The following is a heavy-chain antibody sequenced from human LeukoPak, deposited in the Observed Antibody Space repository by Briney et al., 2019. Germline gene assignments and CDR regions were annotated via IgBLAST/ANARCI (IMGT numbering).Heavy chain of an antibody. CDR3: ARDLRYYYDSSGYPTNYFDY. D-gene: IGHD3-22*01. Sequence: GGSLRLSCAASGFTFSSYWMHWVRHAPGKGLVWVSRINSDGSSTSYADSVKGRFTISRDNAKNSLYLQMNSLRAEDTAVYYCARDLRYYYDSSGYPTNYFDYWGQGTLVTVSS. CDR2: INSDGSST. V-gene: IGHV3-74*01. CDR1: GFTFSSYW. J-gene: IGHJ4*02.